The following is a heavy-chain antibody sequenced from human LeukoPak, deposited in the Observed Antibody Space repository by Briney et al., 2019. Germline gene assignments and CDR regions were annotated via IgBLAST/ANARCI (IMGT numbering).Heavy chain of an antibody. CDR1: GFTFSDYY. CDR2: ISGSGGST. D-gene: IGHD6-19*01. Sequence: PGGSLRLSCAASGFTFSDYYMSWVRQAPGKGLEWVSAISGSGGSTYYADSVKGRFTISRDNSKNTLYLQMNSLRAEDTAVYYCAKAGYSSSVPDYWGQGTLVTVSS. J-gene: IGHJ4*02. V-gene: IGHV3-23*01. CDR3: AKAGYSSSVPDY.